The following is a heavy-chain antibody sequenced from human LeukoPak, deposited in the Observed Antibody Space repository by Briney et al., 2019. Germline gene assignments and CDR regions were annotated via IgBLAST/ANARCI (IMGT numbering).Heavy chain of an antibody. D-gene: IGHD5-12*01. J-gene: IGHJ4*02. CDR2: IYYSGST. CDR3: ARGTKATILY. V-gene: IGHV4-59*01. Sequence: SETLSLTCTVSGGSISCYYWSWIRQPPGKGLEWIGYIYYSGSTNYNPSLKSRVTISVDTSKNQFSLKLSSVTAADTAVYYCARGTKATILYWGQGTLVTVSS. CDR1: GGSISCYY.